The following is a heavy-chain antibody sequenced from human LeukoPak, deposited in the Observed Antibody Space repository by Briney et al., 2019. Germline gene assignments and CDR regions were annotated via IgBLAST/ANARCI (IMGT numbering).Heavy chain of an antibody. CDR2: INHSGST. V-gene: IGHV4-34*01. D-gene: IGHD3-10*01. Sequence: PSETLSLTCAVSGGSISSGGYSWSWIRQPPGKGLEWIGEINHSGSTNYNPSLKSRVTISVDTSKNQFSLKLSSVTAADTAVYYCARGRVYYGSGSYYYYYYGMDVWGQGTTVTVSS. CDR3: ARGRVYYGSGSYYYYYYGMDV. CDR1: GGSISSGGYS. J-gene: IGHJ6*02.